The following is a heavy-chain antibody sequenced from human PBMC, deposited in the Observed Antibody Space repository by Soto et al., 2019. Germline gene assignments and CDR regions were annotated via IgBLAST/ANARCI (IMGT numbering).Heavy chain of an antibody. CDR2: TYYRSKWYY. Sequence: SQPLSLTCAITWDSFSSNIAGCSCVRQSPSRGLEWLGRTYYRSKWYYEYAVSVRGRITINPDTSKNQYSLQLNSVTPEDTAVYFCARGEQYSGRIFDYWGQGTLVTVSS. V-gene: IGHV6-1*01. CDR3: ARGEQYSGRIFDY. CDR1: WDSFSSNIAG. D-gene: IGHD1-26*01. J-gene: IGHJ4*01.